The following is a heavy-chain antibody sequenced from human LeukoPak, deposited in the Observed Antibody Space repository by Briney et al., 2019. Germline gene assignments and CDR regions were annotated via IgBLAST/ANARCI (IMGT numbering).Heavy chain of an antibody. J-gene: IGHJ4*02. CDR1: GYSFTGYY. Sequence: ASEKVSCKASGYSFTGYYIHWVRQAPGQGLEWMGWINPNNGGTNQVQKFQGRVTMTRDTSINTAYMEVSSLRSDDTAVYYCARYSNSGGDYWGQGTLVTVSS. CDR3: ARYSNSGGDY. V-gene: IGHV1-2*02. D-gene: IGHD6-6*01. CDR2: INPNNGGT.